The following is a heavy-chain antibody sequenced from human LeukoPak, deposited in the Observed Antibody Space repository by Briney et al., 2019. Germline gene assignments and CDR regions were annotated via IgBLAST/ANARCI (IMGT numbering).Heavy chain of an antibody. CDR1: GLTVSSNY. CDR2: IFSGGST. J-gene: IGHJ4*02. Sequence: PAGSLRLSCAASGLTVSSNYMSWVRQAPGKGLEWVSVIFSGGSTYYADSVKGRFTICRDNSKNTLYLQMNSMRAEDTAVYYCARGGGNSEFDYWGQGTLVTVSS. D-gene: IGHD4-23*01. V-gene: IGHV3-53*01. CDR3: ARGGGNSEFDY.